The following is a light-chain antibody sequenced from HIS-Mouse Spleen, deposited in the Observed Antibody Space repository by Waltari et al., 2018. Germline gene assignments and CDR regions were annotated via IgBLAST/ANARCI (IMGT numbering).Light chain of an antibody. J-gene: IGLJ3*02. Sequence: SYELTQPPSVSVSPGQTARITCSGDALPKQYAYWYQQKPGQAPVLVIYKDSERPSGIPDRFAGSSSGTTVTLTISGVQAEDEADYYCQSADSSGTYNWVFGGGTKLTVL. CDR2: KDS. CDR3: QSADSSGTYNWV. CDR1: ALPKQY. V-gene: IGLV3-25*03.